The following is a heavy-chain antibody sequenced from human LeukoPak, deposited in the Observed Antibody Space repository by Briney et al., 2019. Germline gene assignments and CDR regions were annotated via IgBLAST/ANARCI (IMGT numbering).Heavy chain of an antibody. CDR2: INHSGST. Sequence: SETLSLTRTVSGGSISSSSAYWGWIRQPPGKGLEWIGEINHSGSTNYNPSLKSRVTISVDTSKNQFSLKLSSVTAADTAVYYCARGQRLSHYYDSSGYEYWGQGTLVTVSS. CDR3: ARGQRLSHYYDSSGYEY. V-gene: IGHV4-39*07. CDR1: GGSISSSSAY. J-gene: IGHJ4*02. D-gene: IGHD3-22*01.